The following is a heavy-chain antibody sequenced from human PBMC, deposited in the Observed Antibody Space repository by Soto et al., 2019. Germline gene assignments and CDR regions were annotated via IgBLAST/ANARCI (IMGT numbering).Heavy chain of an antibody. Sequence: QVQLVQSGAEVKKPGSSVKVSCKASGGTFNNYAISWVRQAPGQGLEWMGGIIPIIGTADYADKFKGRLAISTNESTGTTYMDLSSLRSEDTALYYCARQGVDVVTTSAFDYWGQGTLVTVSS. D-gene: IGHD5-12*01. CDR1: GGTFNNYA. J-gene: IGHJ4*02. CDR3: ARQGVDVVTTSAFDY. CDR2: IIPIIGTA. V-gene: IGHV1-69*01.